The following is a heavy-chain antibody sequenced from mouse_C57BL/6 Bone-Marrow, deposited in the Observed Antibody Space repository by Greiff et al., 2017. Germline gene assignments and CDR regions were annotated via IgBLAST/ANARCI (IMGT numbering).Heavy chain of an antibody. CDR1: GFNITDYY. J-gene: IGHJ3*01. CDR2: IDPADGET. V-gene: IGHV14-2*01. D-gene: IGHD2-1*01. CDR3: SRRDYGNYAWFAY. Sequence: EVQLQQSGAELVKPGASVKLSCTASGFNITDYYMHWVKQRTEQGLEWIGRIDPADGETKSAQKFKGKATLTADTSSNTAYLQLSSLTSEDTAVYFCSRRDYGNYAWFAYWGQGTLVTVSA.